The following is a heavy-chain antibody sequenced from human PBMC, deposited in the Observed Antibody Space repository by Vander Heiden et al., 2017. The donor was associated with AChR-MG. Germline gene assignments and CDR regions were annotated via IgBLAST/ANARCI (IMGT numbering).Heavy chain of an antibody. CDR3: AREGGNPGDYYYGMDV. CDR1: GFTFSSYG. CDR2: RWYDGSNK. D-gene: IGHD3-16*01. J-gene: IGHJ6*02. Sequence: QVQLVESGGGVVQPGRSLSLPRAASGFTFSSYGMHWVRQAPGKGLEWVAVRWYDGSNKYYADSVKGRFTISRDNSKNTLYLQMNSLRPEDTAVYYCAREGGNPGDYYYGMDVWGQGTTVTVSS. V-gene: IGHV3-33*01.